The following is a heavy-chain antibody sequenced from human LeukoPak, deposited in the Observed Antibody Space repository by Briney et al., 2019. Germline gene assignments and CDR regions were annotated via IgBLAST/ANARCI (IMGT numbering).Heavy chain of an antibody. J-gene: IGHJ6*02. D-gene: IGHD3-3*01. Sequence: SETLSLTCAVYGGSFSGYYWSWIRQPPGKGLEWIGEINHSGSTNYNPSLKSRVTISVDTSKNQFSLKLSSVTAADTAVYYCARVGPRVTIFGVDPYGMDVWGQGTTVTVSS. CDR3: ARVGPRVTIFGVDPYGMDV. CDR1: GGSFSGYY. V-gene: IGHV4-34*01. CDR2: INHSGST.